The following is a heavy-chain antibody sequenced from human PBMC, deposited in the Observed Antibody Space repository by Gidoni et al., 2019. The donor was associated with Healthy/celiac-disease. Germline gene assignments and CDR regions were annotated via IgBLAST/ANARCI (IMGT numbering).Heavy chain of an antibody. CDR1: GFTFSSYA. CDR3: ASAKSSGYDSSGYYLPFDY. J-gene: IGHJ4*02. D-gene: IGHD3-22*01. CDR2: ISYDGSNK. V-gene: IGHV3-30-3*01. Sequence: QVQLVESGGGVVQPGRSLRLSCAASGFTFSSYAMHWVRQAPGKGLEWVAVISYDGSNKYYADSVKGRFTISRDNSKNTLYLQMNSLRAEDTAVYYCASAKSSGYDSSGYYLPFDYWGQGTLVTVSS.